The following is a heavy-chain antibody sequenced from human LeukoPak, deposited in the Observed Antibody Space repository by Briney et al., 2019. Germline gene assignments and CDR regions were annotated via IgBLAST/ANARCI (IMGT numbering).Heavy chain of an antibody. CDR3: ARAKWQWLDGGWFDP. D-gene: IGHD6-19*01. CDR1: GGTFSSYA. CDR2: IIPILGIA. V-gene: IGHV1-69*04. J-gene: IGHJ5*02. Sequence: SVKVSCKASGGTFSSYAISWVRQAPGQGLEWMGRIIPILGIANYAQKFQGRVTITADKSTSTAYMELSSLRSEDTAVYYCARAKWQWLDGGWFDPWGQGTLVTVSS.